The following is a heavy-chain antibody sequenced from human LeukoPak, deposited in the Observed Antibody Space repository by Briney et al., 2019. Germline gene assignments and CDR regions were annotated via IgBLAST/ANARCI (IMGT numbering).Heavy chain of an antibody. CDR2: IYYSGST. J-gene: IGHJ4*02. CDR1: GGSFSGYY. V-gene: IGHV4-59*01. CDR3: ARDRGPMGY. D-gene: IGHD3-10*01. Sequence: SETLSLTCAVYGGSFSGYYWSWIRQPPGKGLEWIGYIYYSGSTNYNPSLKSRVTISVDTSKNQFSLKLSSVTAADTAVYYCARDRGPMGYWGQGTLVTVSS.